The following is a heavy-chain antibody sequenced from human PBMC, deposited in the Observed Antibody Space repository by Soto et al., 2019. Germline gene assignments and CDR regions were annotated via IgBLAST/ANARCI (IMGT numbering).Heavy chain of an antibody. J-gene: IGHJ6*02. Sequence: PSETLSLTCAVYGGSFSGYYWSWIRQPPGKGLEWIGEINHSGSTNYNPSLKSRVTISVDTSKNQFSLKLSSVTAADTAVYYCARAYGVAVKAMVLYYYYGMDVWVQGTTVTVSS. CDR3: ARAYGVAVKAMVLYYYYGMDV. CDR1: GGSFSGYY. CDR2: INHSGST. V-gene: IGHV4-34*01. D-gene: IGHD5-18*01.